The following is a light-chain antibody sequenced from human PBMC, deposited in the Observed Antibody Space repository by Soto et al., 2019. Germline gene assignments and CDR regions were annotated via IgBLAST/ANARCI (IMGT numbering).Light chain of an antibody. Sequence: EIVLTQSPCTLSLSPGERATVSCRASQSVSSSYLAWYQHKPGQAPRLLISGASNRAAGIPDRFSGSGSGTDFTLTIGRLEPENFAVYYCQQYGSSGTFGQGTKVDIK. J-gene: IGKJ1*01. V-gene: IGKV3-20*01. CDR3: QQYGSSGT. CDR1: QSVSSSY. CDR2: GAS.